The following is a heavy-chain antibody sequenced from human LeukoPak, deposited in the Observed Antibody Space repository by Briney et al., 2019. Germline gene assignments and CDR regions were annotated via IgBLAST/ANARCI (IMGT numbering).Heavy chain of an antibody. Sequence: PSGTLSLTCTVSGGSISSSSYYWGWIRQPPGKGLEWIGNIYSSGSTYFNSSLKSRVTISIDTSKNQVSLKMSSVTAADTAVYYCAKSDGYGLIDYWGQGTLVTVSS. CDR2: IYSSGST. D-gene: IGHD2-21*02. V-gene: IGHV4-39*01. CDR1: GGSISSSSYY. J-gene: IGHJ4*01. CDR3: AKSDGYGLIDY.